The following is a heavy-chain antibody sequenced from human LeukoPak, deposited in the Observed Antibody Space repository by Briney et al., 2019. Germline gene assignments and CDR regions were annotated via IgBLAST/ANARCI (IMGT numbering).Heavy chain of an antibody. V-gene: IGHV4-38-2*02. J-gene: IGHJ4*02. CDR2: IYYSGST. D-gene: IGHD6-19*01. CDR1: GYSISSGYY. CDR3: ARDGSGWYLNLFDY. Sequence: PSETLSLTCTVSGYSISSGYYWGWIRQPPGKGLEWIGSIYYSGSTYYNLSLKSRVTISVDTSKNQFSLKLSSVTAADTAVYYCARDGSGWYLNLFDYWGQGTLVTVSS.